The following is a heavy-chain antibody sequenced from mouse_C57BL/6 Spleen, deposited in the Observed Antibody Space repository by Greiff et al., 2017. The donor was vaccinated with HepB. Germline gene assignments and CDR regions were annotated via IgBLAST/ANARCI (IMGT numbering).Heavy chain of an antibody. D-gene: IGHD1-1*01. J-gene: IGHJ1*03. V-gene: IGHV1-52*01. CDR2: IDPSDSET. CDR1: GYTFTSYW. Sequence: QVQLQQSGAELVRPGSSVKLSCKASGYTFTSYWMHWVKQRPIQGLEWIGNIDPSDSETHYNQKFKDKATLTVDKSSSTAYMQLSSLTSEDSAVYYCARYNYGSSWYFDVWGTGTTVTVSS. CDR3: ARYNYGSSWYFDV.